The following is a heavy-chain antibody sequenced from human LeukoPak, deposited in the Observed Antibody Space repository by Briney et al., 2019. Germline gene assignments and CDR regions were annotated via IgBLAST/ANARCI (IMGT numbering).Heavy chain of an antibody. Sequence: GGSLRLSCAASGFSLSTYALSWVRQAPGGGLEWVAAISGRGDKTYHADSVKGRFTISKDNSENRLSLQMDSLRAEDTAVYFCAKDTTAWWYHRAYMNVWGKGTTVTVSS. J-gene: IGHJ6*03. CDR3: AKDTTAWWYHRAYMNV. V-gene: IGHV3-23*01. CDR1: GFSLSTYA. D-gene: IGHD2-15*01. CDR2: ISGRGDKT.